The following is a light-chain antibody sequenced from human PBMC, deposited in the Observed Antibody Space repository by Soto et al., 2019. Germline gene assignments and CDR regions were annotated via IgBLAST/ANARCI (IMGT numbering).Light chain of an antibody. J-gene: IGKJ1*01. Sequence: EIVLTQSPATLSLSPGERATLSCRASQSVDSYLAWYQQKAGQAPRLLIYDASNRATGIPARFSGSGSGTDFSLTISSLEPEDFAVYYCQHYNSYSEAFGQGTKV. CDR1: QSVDSY. CDR2: DAS. CDR3: QHYNSYSEA. V-gene: IGKV3-11*01.